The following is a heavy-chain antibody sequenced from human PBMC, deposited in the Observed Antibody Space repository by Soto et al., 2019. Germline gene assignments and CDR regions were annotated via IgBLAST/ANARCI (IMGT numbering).Heavy chain of an antibody. CDR2: ISGSGDST. CDR1: GFTFRGYA. Sequence: EEQLLESGGGLAQLGGSLRISCAASGFTFRGYAMSWFRLAPGKGPEWVSGISGSGDSTYHAKSVKGRFIISRDNSKNTLYLEINSLRAEDTAVYYCAKAYGASHSPFDCWGQGTLVAVSS. D-gene: IGHD2-21*01. CDR3: AKAYGASHSPFDC. J-gene: IGHJ4*02. V-gene: IGHV3-23*01.